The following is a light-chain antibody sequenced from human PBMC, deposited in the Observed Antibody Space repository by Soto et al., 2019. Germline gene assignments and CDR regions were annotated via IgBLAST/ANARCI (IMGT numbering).Light chain of an antibody. V-gene: IGKV3-20*01. CDR3: KQYASSLT. CDR1: QSVDSAF. J-gene: IGKJ1*01. Sequence: IVLTQSPGSLSLSLGERATLSCRASQSVDSAFFAWYQQKPGQPPRLLMYGASRRATGIPDRFSGSESATAFTLTISRLEPEDFAVYYCKQYASSLTFGQGTKVAI. CDR2: GAS.